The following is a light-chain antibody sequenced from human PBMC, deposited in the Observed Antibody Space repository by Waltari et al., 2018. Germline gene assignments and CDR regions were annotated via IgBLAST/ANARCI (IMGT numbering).Light chain of an antibody. CDR3: QSYDSSVSAWV. Sequence: QSVLTQPPSVSGAPGQSITISCTGSSSNIGAGYDVHWYQHLPGTAPKLLIYGHNNRPSVVPYRFSVAKSGTSASLAITGLQAEDEADYYCQSYDSSVSAWVFGGGTKLTVV. CDR1: SSNIGAGYD. CDR2: GHN. V-gene: IGLV1-40*01. J-gene: IGLJ3*02.